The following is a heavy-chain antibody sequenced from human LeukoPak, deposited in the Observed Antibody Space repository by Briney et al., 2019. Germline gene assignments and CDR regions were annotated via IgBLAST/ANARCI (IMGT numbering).Heavy chain of an antibody. D-gene: IGHD1-1*01. CDR1: GLSFDDYA. Sequence: GGSLRLSCAASGLSFDDYAMHWVRQVPGKGLEWVSGIGWNSANIGYVDSLKGRFTISRDNAKNSLYLQMNSLRVDDTALYFCAKGLSLEGGSTWKNNWFDAWGQGTVVTVSS. CDR3: AKGLSLEGGSTWKNNWFDA. V-gene: IGHV3-9*01. CDR2: IGWNSANI. J-gene: IGHJ5*02.